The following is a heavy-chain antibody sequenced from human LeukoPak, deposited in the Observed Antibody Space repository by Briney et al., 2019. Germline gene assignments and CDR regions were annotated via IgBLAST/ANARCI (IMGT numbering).Heavy chain of an antibody. CDR3: ARGTTAAAGIFDC. D-gene: IGHD6-13*01. Sequence: SETLSLTCSVSGGSISSYYWSWVWQPAGEGLWWVGRIYSSGSTNYNPSLNSRVTMSVDTSNNQFSLRLTSVTAADTAVYYCARGTTAAAGIFDCWGQGTLVTVSS. J-gene: IGHJ4*02. V-gene: IGHV4-4*07. CDR1: GGSISSYY. CDR2: IYSSGST.